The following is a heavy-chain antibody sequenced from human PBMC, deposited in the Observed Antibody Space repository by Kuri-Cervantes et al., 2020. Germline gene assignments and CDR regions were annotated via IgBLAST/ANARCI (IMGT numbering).Heavy chain of an antibody. CDR2: INHSGST. V-gene: IGHV4-34*01. D-gene: IGHD7-27*01. CDR3: ARGLQLGIDAFDI. Sequence: WETLSLTCTASGGSISGYYWSWIRQPPGKGLEWIGEINHSGSTNYNPSLKSRVTISVDTSKNQFSLKLSSVTAADTAVYYCARGLQLGIDAFDIWGQGTMVTVSS. J-gene: IGHJ3*02. CDR1: GGSISGYY.